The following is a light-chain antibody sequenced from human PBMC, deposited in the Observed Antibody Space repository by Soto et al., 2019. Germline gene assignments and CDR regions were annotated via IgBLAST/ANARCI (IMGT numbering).Light chain of an antibody. Sequence: QAVVTRPPSVSGAPGQRVSISCTGSSSNIGARFDVHWYQQVAGAAPKLLIFDNKYRPSGVPARFSGSKSGTSASLVITGLQAEDEADYFCQSYDTSLSGWVIFGGGTQLTVL. CDR1: SSNIGARFD. CDR2: DNK. J-gene: IGLJ7*01. V-gene: IGLV1-40*01. CDR3: QSYDTSLSGWVI.